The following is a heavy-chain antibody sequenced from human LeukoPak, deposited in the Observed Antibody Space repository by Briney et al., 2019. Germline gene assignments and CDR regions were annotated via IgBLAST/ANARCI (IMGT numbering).Heavy chain of an antibody. J-gene: IGHJ6*03. CDR3: ARSPAGANYYLDV. Sequence: GGSLRLSCAASGFTFSSYEMSWVRQAPGKGLEWVSYISSSGSTMYYADSVKGRFTISRDNAKNSLSMQMNSRRADDTAVYYCARSPAGANYYLDVWGKGPTVTISS. D-gene: IGHD1-14*01. CDR1: GFTFSSYE. V-gene: IGHV3-48*03. CDR2: ISSSGSTM.